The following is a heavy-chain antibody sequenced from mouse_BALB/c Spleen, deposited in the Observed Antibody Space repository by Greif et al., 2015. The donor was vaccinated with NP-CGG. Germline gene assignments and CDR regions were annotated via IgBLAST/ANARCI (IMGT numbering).Heavy chain of an antibody. V-gene: IGHV2-9*02. CDR3: AREGAGWASFAY. D-gene: IGHD3-2*02. CDR2: IWAGGST. Sequence: VKLVESGPGLVAPSQSLSITCTVSGFSLTSYGVQWVRQPPGKGLEWLGVIWAGGSTNYNSALMSRLSISKDNSKSQVFLKMNSLQTDDTAMYYCAREGAGWASFAYWGQGTLVTVSA. CDR1: GFSLTSYG. J-gene: IGHJ3*01.